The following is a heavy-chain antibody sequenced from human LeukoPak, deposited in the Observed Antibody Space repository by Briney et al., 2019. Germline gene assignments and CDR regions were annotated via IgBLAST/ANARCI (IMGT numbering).Heavy chain of an antibody. CDR1: GYTFTSYD. D-gene: IGHD1-1*01. CDR3: ARAGPEVRDAFDI. V-gene: IGHV1-8*01. J-gene: IGHJ3*02. Sequence: ASVKVSCKASGYTFTSYDINWVRQATGQGLEWMGWMSPNSGNTGYAQKFQGRVTMTRNTSISTAYMELSSLRSEDTAVYYCARAGPEVRDAFDIWGQGTMVTVSS. CDR2: MSPNSGNT.